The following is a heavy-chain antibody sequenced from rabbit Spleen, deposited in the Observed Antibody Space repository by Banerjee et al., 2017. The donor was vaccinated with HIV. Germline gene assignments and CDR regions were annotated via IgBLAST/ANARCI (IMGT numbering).Heavy chain of an antibody. CDR3: ARDGDDAGYDFNL. J-gene: IGHJ4*01. CDR2: IFTGSSGTT. CDR1: GVSFSSRYW. Sequence: EQLEESGGGVVKPEGSLTLTCKGYGVSFSSRYWIYWVRQAPEKGLEWIADIFTGSSGTTYYASWAKGRFTGSKTSSTTVTLQMTSLTAADTATYFCARDGDDAGYDFNLWGPGTLVTVS. V-gene: IGHV1S45*01. D-gene: IGHD3-1*01.